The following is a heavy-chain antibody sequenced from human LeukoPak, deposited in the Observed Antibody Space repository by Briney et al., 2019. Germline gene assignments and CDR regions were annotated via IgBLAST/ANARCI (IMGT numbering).Heavy chain of an antibody. CDR2: IYYSGST. J-gene: IGHJ5*02. Sequence: SETLSLTCTVSGGSISSYYWSWIRQPPGKGLEWIGYIYYSGSTNYNPSLKSRVTISVDTSENQFSLKLSSVTAADTAVYYCARLLWFGDLAPRFDPWGQGTLVTVSS. D-gene: IGHD3-10*01. CDR3: ARLLWFGDLAPRFDP. CDR1: GGSISSYY. V-gene: IGHV4-59*08.